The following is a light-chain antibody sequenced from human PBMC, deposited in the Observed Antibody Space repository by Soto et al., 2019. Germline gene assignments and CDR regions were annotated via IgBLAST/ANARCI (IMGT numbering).Light chain of an antibody. J-gene: IGLJ3*02. CDR1: SSDVGGYNY. CDR3: SSYAGRNNLV. CDR2: EVS. V-gene: IGLV2-8*01. Sequence: QSVLTQPPSASGSPGQSVTISCTGTSSDVGGYNYVSWYQQHPGTAPKLMIYEVSKRPSGVPDRFSGSKSGNTASLTVAGLHAEDEADYYCSSYAGRNNLVFGGGTKLTVL.